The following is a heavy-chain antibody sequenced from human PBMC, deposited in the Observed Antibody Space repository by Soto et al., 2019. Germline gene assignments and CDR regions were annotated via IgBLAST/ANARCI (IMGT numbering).Heavy chain of an antibody. V-gene: IGHV4-39*01. CDR2: IYYSGST. CDR3: ARHFSSGVRGVGSYYYYYGMDV. Sequence: PSETLSLTCTVSGGSISSSSYYWGWIRQPPGKGLEWIGSIYYSGSTYYNPSLKSRVTISVDTSKNQFSLKLSSVTAADTAVYYCARHFSSGVRGVGSYYYYYGMDVWGQGTTVTVSS. D-gene: IGHD3-10*01. J-gene: IGHJ6*02. CDR1: GGSISSSSYY.